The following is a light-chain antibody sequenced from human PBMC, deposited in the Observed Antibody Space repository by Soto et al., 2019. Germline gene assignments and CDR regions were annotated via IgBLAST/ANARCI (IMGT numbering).Light chain of an antibody. Sequence: QLVLTQPPSVSGAPGQRVSISCTGSTSNIGAPYDVHWYQHLPGTAPKLLIYGDNNRPSGVPDRFSGSKSGTSASLAITRLQAEDEADYYCQSYDISLHNYVFGTGTKLTVL. J-gene: IGLJ1*01. V-gene: IGLV1-40*01. CDR3: QSYDISLHNYV. CDR2: GDN. CDR1: TSNIGAPYD.